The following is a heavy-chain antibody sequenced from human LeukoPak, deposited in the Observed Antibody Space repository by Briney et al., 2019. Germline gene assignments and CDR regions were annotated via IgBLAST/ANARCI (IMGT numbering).Heavy chain of an antibody. CDR1: GFTFSDWF. Sequence: KAGGSLRLSCAASGFTFSDWFLSWIRQAPGKGLEWVSYISGSGTDIYHADSVKGRFTISRDNAKKSLYLRMNSLRAEDTAVYYCARGHYGLDVWGQGTTVTVSS. J-gene: IGHJ6*02. CDR2: ISGSGTDI. CDR3: ARGHYGLDV. V-gene: IGHV3-11*01.